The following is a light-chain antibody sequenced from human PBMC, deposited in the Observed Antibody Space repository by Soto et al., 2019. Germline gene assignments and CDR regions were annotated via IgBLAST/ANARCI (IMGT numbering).Light chain of an antibody. V-gene: IGLV2-14*03. Sequence: QSVLTQPASVSGSAGQSITISWAGTSSDVGAYNYVSWYQHHPGKAPKLMIYDVNNRPSGDSNRFSVSKSGNTASLTISVLQAEDEADYYCSSWTSGATYVFGSGTKHTLL. CDR1: SSDVGAYNY. CDR3: SSWTSGATYV. J-gene: IGLJ1*01. CDR2: DVN.